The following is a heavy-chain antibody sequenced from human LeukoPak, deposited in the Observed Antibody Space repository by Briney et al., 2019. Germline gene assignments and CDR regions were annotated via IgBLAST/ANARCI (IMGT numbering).Heavy chain of an antibody. CDR3: AREGYSSSWVNYYYYYMDV. CDR1: GFTFSSYW. CDR2: INSDGSST. D-gene: IGHD6-13*01. Sequence: GGSLRLSCAASGFTFSSYWMRWVRQAPGKGLVWVSRINSDGSSTSYADSVKGRFTISRDNAKNTLYLQMNSLRAEDTAVYYCAREGYSSSWVNYYYYYMDVWGKGTTVTIPS. J-gene: IGHJ6*03. V-gene: IGHV3-74*01.